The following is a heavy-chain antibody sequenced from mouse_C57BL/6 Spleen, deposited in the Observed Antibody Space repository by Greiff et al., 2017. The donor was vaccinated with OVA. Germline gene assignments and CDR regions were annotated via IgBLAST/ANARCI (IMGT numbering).Heavy chain of an antibody. Sequence: QVHVKQSGAELVKPGASVKMSCKASGYTFTSYWITWVKQRPGQGLEWIGDIYPGSGSTNYNEKFKSKATLTVDTSSSTAYMQLSSLTSEDSAVYYCARFYYYGSSYYYAMDYWGQGTSVTVSS. CDR2: IYPGSGST. V-gene: IGHV1-55*01. CDR3: ARFYYYGSSYYYAMDY. CDR1: GYTFTSYW. J-gene: IGHJ4*01. D-gene: IGHD1-1*01.